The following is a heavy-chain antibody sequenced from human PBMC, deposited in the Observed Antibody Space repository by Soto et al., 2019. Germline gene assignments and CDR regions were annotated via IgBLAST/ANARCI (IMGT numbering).Heavy chain of an antibody. Sequence: GGSLRLSCAASGFTFSTYGMHWVRQAPGKGLEWVVAISYDGINKYYADSMKGRFTISRDNSKNTLYLQMSSLRADDTAVYYCSRPLYSGSYSDYYFDYWGQGTLVTVSS. CDR3: SRPLYSGSYSDYYFDY. J-gene: IGHJ4*02. V-gene: IGHV3-30*03. CDR2: ISYDGINK. D-gene: IGHD1-26*01. CDR1: GFTFSTYG.